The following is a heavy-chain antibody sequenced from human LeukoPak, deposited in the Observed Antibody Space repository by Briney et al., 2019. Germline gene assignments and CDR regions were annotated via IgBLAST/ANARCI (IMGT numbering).Heavy chain of an antibody. Sequence: GGSLRLSCAASGFTVSSNYMSWVRQAPGKGLEWVSVIYRGGSTHYADSVKGRFTISRDNSKNTLYLHMNSLRAEETAVYYCAREGDDSSGYYPHFDYWGQGTLVTVSS. CDR3: AREGDDSSGYYPHFDY. CDR1: GFTVSSNY. CDR2: IYRGGST. D-gene: IGHD3-22*01. V-gene: IGHV3-53*01. J-gene: IGHJ4*02.